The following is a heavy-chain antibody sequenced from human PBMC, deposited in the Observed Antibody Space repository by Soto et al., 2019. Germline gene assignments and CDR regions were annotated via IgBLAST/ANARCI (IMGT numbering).Heavy chain of an antibody. CDR3: ARGHSDYPRSAFDI. V-gene: IGHV3-74*01. J-gene: IGHJ3*02. CDR1: GFTFSSHW. CDR2: INSEGTSI. Sequence: EVQLVESGGGLVQPGGSLRLSCTDSGFTFSSHWMHWVRQAPGKGLVWVSRINSEGTSISYVDSVKGRFTISRDNAKNTLYLQMNSLRVEDTAVYYCARGHSDYPRSAFDIWGQGTMVTVSS. D-gene: IGHD4-4*01.